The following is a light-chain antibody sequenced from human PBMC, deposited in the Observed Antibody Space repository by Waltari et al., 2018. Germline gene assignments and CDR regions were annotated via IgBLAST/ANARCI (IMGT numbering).Light chain of an antibody. CDR1: SGHSSFV. CDR2: LNTDGGH. CDR3: QTWGTGIVV. V-gene: IGLV4-69*01. Sequence: QLVLTQPPSASASLGASVTLTCTLSSGHSSFVIPWPQQQPGKGPRYLMTLNTDGGHTKGDVIPDRFSGSTSGAERYLTIASLQSEDEADYFCQTWGTGIVVFGGGTKLTVL. J-gene: IGLJ2*01.